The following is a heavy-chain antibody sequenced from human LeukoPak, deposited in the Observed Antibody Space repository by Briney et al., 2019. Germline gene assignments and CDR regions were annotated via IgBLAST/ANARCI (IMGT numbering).Heavy chain of an antibody. CDR2: ISWNSGSI. Sequence: GRSLRLSCAASGFTFDDYAMHWVRQAPGKGLEWVSGISWNSGSIGYADSVKGRFTISRDNAKNSLYLQMNSLRAEDTAVYYCARGRYFDWLLANWFDPWGQGTLVTVSS. J-gene: IGHJ5*02. CDR3: ARGRYFDWLLANWFDP. V-gene: IGHV3-9*01. D-gene: IGHD3-9*01. CDR1: GFTFDDYA.